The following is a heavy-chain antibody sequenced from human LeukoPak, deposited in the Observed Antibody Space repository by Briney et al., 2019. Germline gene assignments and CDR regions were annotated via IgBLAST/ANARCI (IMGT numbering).Heavy chain of an antibody. CDR2: ITGSGGST. CDR1: GFTFSSDA. CDR3: AKGPTVTSGHFDY. J-gene: IGHJ4*02. D-gene: IGHD4-11*01. V-gene: IGHV3-23*01. Sequence: PGGSPRLSCAASGFTFSSDAMSWVRQAPGKGLEWVSAITGSGGSTYYADSVRGRFTVSRDKSINTLYLHMNSRRAEDTAVYYCAKGPTVTSGHFDYWGQGTLVTVSS.